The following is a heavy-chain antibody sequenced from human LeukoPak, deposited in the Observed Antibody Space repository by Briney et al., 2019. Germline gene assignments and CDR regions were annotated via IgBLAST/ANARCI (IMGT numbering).Heavy chain of an antibody. V-gene: IGHV3-30-3*01. Sequence: PGGSLRLSCAASGFTFSSYAMHWVRQAPGKGLEWVAVISYDGSNKYYADSVKGRFTISRDNSKNTLYLQMNSLRAEDTAVYYCARPLGTAMVWDAFDIWGQGTMVTVSS. CDR1: GFTFSSYA. J-gene: IGHJ3*02. D-gene: IGHD5-18*01. CDR3: ARPLGTAMVWDAFDI. CDR2: ISYDGSNK.